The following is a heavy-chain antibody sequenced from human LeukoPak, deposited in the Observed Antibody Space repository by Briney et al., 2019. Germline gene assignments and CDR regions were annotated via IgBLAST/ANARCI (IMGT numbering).Heavy chain of an antibody. CDR1: GGSFSGYY. D-gene: IGHD3-10*01. CDR3: ARGSPHHYGSGSYYNSPIFDY. CDR2: INHSGST. V-gene: IGHV4-34*01. J-gene: IGHJ4*02. Sequence: NSSETLSLTCAVYGGSFSGYYWSWIRQPPGKGLEWIGEINHSGSTNYNPSLKSRVTISVDTSKNQFSLKLGSVTAADTAVYYCARGSPHHYGSGSYYNSPIFDYWGQGTLVTVSS.